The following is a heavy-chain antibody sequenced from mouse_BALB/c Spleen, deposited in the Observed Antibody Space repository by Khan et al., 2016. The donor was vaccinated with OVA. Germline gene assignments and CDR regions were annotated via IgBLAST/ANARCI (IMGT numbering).Heavy chain of an antibody. CDR2: ISSGGSYT. CDR1: GFTFSTYG. Sequence: EVELVESGGDLVKPEGSLKLSCAASGFTFSTYGMSWVLQTPDKRLVWVATISSGGSYTYYPDSVQGRFTISRDNAKNTLYLQMSSLKSEDTAMFYSARLAYYYDSEGFAYWGQGTLVTVSA. CDR3: ARLAYYYDSEGFAY. D-gene: IGHD1-1*01. V-gene: IGHV5-6*01. J-gene: IGHJ3*01.